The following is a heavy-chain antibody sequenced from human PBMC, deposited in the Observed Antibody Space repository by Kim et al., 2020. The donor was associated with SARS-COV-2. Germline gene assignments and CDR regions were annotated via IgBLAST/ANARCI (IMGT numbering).Heavy chain of an antibody. V-gene: IGHV1-2*02. D-gene: IGHD3-9*01. CDR3: ARDTLPVGFDWLRNGWFDP. CDR1: GYTFTGYY. CDR2: INPNSGST. Sequence: ASVKVSCKASGYTFTGYYMHWVRQAPGQGLEWMGWINPNSGSTNYAQKIPGRATMTRDTSISTAYMELSRLRADDTAVYYCARDTLPVGFDWLRNGWFDPWGQGTLVTVSS. J-gene: IGHJ5*02.